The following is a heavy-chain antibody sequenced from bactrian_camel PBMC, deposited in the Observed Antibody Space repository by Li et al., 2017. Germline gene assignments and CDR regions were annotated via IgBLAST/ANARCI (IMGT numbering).Heavy chain of an antibody. CDR2: INQDGGNT. D-gene: IGHD4*01. J-gene: IGHJ4*01. V-gene: IGHV3S31*01. CDR1: GFTFSSSA. CDR3: AKGYATYVSAADY. Sequence: VQLVESGGDLVQPGGSLRLSCAASGFTFSSSAMSWVRRAPGKGLEWVSGINQDGGNTYYADCVKGRFTISRDNAKNTLYLQLNSLKTEDTAMYYCAKGYATYVSAADYWGQGTQVTVS.